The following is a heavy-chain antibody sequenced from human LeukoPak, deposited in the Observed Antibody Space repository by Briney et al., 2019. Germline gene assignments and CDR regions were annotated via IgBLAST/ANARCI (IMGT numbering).Heavy chain of an antibody. CDR2: IYYSGST. J-gene: IGHJ2*01. D-gene: IGHD5-12*01. CDR3: ARDGTPPLRLATADWYFDL. Sequence: PSETLSLTCTVSGGSISSYYWSWIRQPPGKGLEWIGYIYYSGSTNYIPSLKSRVTISVDTSKNQFSLKLSSVTAADTAVYYCARDGTPPLRLATADWYFDLWGRGTLVTVSS. V-gene: IGHV4-59*01. CDR1: GGSISSYY.